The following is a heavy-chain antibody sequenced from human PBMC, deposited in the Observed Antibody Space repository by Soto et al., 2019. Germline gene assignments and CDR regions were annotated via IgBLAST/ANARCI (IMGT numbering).Heavy chain of an antibody. CDR1: GYTFTSYG. J-gene: IGHJ5*02. CDR2: ISAYNGNT. D-gene: IGHD1-1*01. CDR3: ARDEAYKWNDGGWFDP. V-gene: IGHV1-18*01. Sequence: QVQLVQSGAEVKKPGASVKVSCKASGYTFTSYGISWVRQASGQGLEWMGWISAYNGNTKYAQKLQGRVTMTTDTSTSTGYMELRSLRSDDTAVYYCARDEAYKWNDGGWFDPWGQGTLVTVSS.